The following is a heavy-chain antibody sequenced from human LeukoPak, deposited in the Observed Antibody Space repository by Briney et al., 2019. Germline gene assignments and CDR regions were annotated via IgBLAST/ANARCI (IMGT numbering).Heavy chain of an antibody. CDR2: IYYSGST. CDR1: GGSVGSGSYY. J-gene: IGHJ3*02. Sequence: SETLSLTCTVSGGSVGSGSYYWSWIRQPPGKGLEWIGYIYYSGSTNYNPSLKSRVTISVDTSKNQFSLKLSSVTAADTAVYYCARGMAVAGLDAFDIWGQGTMVTVSS. CDR3: ARGMAVAGLDAFDI. D-gene: IGHD6-19*01. V-gene: IGHV4-61*01.